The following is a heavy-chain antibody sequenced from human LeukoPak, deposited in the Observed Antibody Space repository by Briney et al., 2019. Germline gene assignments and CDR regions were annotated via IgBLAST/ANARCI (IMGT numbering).Heavy chain of an antibody. CDR1: GGPISSYY. D-gene: IGHD6-13*01. CDR3: ARSRSWAQYYFGY. CDR2: IDYGGST. J-gene: IGHJ4*02. V-gene: IGHV4-59*08. Sequence: SETLSLTCTVSGGPISSYYWSWIRQPPGKGREWIGFIDYGGSTNYNPSLKSRVTISIDTSKNQISLKLGSFTAADTAVYYCARSRSWAQYYFGYWGQGNLVTVSS.